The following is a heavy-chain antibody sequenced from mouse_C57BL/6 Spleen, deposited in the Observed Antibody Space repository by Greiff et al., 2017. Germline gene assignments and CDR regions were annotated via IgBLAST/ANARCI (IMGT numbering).Heavy chain of an antibody. V-gene: IGHV14-2*01. CDR2: IDPEDGET. J-gene: IGHJ2*01. CDR1: GFNIKDYY. Sequence: VQLQQSGAELVKPGASVKLSCTASGFNIKDYYMDWVKQRTEQGLEWIGRIDPEDGETKYAPKFQGKATITADTSSNTADLQLSSLTSEDTAVYYCARGGSSPGYWGQGTTLTVSS. D-gene: IGHD1-1*01. CDR3: ARGGSSPGY.